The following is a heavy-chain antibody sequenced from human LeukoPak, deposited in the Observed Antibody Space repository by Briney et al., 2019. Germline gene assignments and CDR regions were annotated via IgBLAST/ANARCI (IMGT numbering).Heavy chain of an antibody. J-gene: IGHJ4*02. V-gene: IGHV3-23*01. CDR1: GFTFSSYT. D-gene: IGHD7-27*01. Sequence: GGSLRLSCAASGFTFSSYTMTWVRQAPGKGLEWVSVISASGGTTYYADSVKGRFTISRDDSKNTLYLQMNSLRAEDTAVYYCARDPNWGSGYWGQGTLVTVSS. CDR3: ARDPNWGSGY. CDR2: ISASGGTT.